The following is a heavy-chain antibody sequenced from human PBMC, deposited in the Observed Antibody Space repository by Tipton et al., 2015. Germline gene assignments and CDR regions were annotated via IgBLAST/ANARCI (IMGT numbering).Heavy chain of an antibody. V-gene: IGHV1-69*01. CDR3: AVTPGEWLGVAQPARGIYFDY. J-gene: IGHJ4*02. CDR1: GGTFGIYV. Sequence: QSGAEVKKPGSSVKVSCKASGGTFGIYVISWVRQAPGQGLEWMGGIIPIFGSANYPQQFQGRVTISADASTSTVFMELRSLRSDDTAVYYCAVTPGEWLGVAQPARGIYFDYWGQGTLVTVSA. CDR2: IIPIFGSA. D-gene: IGHD3-3*01.